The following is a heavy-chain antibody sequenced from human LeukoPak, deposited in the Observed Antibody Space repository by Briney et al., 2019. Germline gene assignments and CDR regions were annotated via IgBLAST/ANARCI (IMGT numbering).Heavy chain of an antibody. J-gene: IGHJ5*02. Sequence: SETLSLTCTVSGGPITTYYLSWIRQSAGMGLEWIGRISDSGVITYNPSLKSRVILSLDTSNNHFSLTLISVTAADTAVYYCGRDSGTTVEVKFDPWGQGMLVTVSS. CDR2: ISDSGVI. D-gene: IGHD4-23*01. CDR3: GRDSGTTVEVKFDP. V-gene: IGHV4-4*07. CDR1: GGPITTYY.